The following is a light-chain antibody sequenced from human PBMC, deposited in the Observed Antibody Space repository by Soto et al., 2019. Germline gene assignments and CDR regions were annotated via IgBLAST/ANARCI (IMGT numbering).Light chain of an antibody. CDR3: QQYGSSLIT. CDR2: GAS. J-gene: IGKJ5*01. V-gene: IGKV3-20*01. CDR1: QSVSSSF. Sequence: EIVLPQSPGTLSLSPGERATLSCRASQSVSSSFLAWYQQKPGRAPRLLFYGASSRATGIPDRLSGSGSGTDFTLTISRLEPEDFAVYYCQQYGSSLITFGQGTRLEIK.